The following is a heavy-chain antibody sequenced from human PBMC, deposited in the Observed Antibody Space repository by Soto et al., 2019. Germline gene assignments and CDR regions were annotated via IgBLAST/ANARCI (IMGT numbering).Heavy chain of an antibody. Sequence: GGSLRLSCAASGFTFSNAWMSWVRQAPGKGLEWVGRIKSKTDGGTTDDAAPVKGRFTVSRDDSKNTLYLQMNSLKTEDTVVYYCTTVERDRSALVNRWGQGTLVIVSS. CDR1: GFTFSNAW. D-gene: IGHD3-22*01. CDR2: IKSKTDGGTT. V-gene: IGHV3-15*01. J-gene: IGHJ4*02. CDR3: TTVERDRSALVNR.